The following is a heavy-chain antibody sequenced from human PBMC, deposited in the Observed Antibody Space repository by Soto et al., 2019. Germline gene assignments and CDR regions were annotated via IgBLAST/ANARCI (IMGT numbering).Heavy chain of an antibody. CDR1: FSLFTSYW. V-gene: IGHV5-10-1*01. J-gene: IGHJ6*02. CDR3: ARHLSDSSSWYYYYYGIDV. Sequence: SFPFSFSLFTSYWIIFLLPLPGKGLEWRGRIDPSASSTNYSPSFQGHVTISADKSISTAYLQWSSLKASDTAMYYCARHLSDSSSWYYYYYGIDVWGQGTTVTVSS. D-gene: IGHD6-13*01. CDR2: IDPSASST.